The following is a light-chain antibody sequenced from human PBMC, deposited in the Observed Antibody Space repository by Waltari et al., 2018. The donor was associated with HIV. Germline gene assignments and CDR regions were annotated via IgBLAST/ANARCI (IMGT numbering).Light chain of an antibody. CDR2: GNS. Sequence: QSVLTQPPSVSGAPGQRVTISCTGSSSNIGAGYDVHWYQQLPGTAPKLLIYGNSNRPSVVPGRFSGSRSGTSASLAITGLQAEDEADYYCQSYDSSLGGSGVFGGGTKLTVL. CDR1: SSNIGAGYD. CDR3: QSYDSSLGGSGV. J-gene: IGLJ3*02. V-gene: IGLV1-40*01.